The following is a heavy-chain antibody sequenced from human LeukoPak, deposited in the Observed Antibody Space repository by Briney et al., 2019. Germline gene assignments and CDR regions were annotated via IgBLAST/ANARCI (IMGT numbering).Heavy chain of an antibody. CDR1: GFTFSAYW. CDR3: AKPPRDIVVVVAATGNAFDI. D-gene: IGHD2-15*01. V-gene: IGHV3-30*18. CDR2: ISYDGSNK. J-gene: IGHJ3*02. Sequence: QSGGSLRLSCEASGFTFSAYWMHWVRQAPGKGLEWVAVISYDGSNKYYADSVKGRFTISRDNSKNTLYLQMNSLRAEDTAVYYCAKPPRDIVVVVAATGNAFDIWGQGTMVTVSS.